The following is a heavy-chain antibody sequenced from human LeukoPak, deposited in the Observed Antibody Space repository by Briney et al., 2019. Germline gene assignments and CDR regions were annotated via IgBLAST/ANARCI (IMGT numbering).Heavy chain of an antibody. D-gene: IGHD1-1*01. J-gene: IGHJ4*02. CDR3: ARRPINWNYFDY. V-gene: IGHV3-7*02. Sequence: GGSLRLSCAASGFPFSSYWMTWVRQAPGKGLEWVANMKNDGSEKYYVDSVEGRFTISRDNAKNSLYLQMNSLRVEDTAVYYCARRPINWNYFDYWGQGTLVTVSS. CDR2: MKNDGSEK. CDR1: GFPFSSYW.